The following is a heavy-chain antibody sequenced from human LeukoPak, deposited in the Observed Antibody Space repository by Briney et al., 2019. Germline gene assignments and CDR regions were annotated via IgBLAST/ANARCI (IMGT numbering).Heavy chain of an antibody. CDR2: IWPGDSDT. V-gene: IGHV5-51*01. CDR3: ARPRPFDV. J-gene: IGHJ3*01. Sequence: GESLKVFCETSGFSFSNSWNGWVRQVPGEGPEWMGIIWPGDSDTRYSPSFQGQVTISADKSTSTAYLQWSSLKASDTAMYYCARPRPFDVWGQGTMVIVSS. CDR1: GFSFSNSW.